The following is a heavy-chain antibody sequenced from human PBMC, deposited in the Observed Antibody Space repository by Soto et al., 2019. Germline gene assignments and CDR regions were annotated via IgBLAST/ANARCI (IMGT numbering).Heavy chain of an antibody. CDR1: GGAISMCDYC. V-gene: IGHV4-30-4*01. D-gene: IGHD4-4*01. Sequence: SETLSLTCTVSGGAISMCDYCWCWLRRPPGKGLEWIGYIYYSGSTYYHPSLKSRVTISVDTSKNQFSLKLSSVTAADTAVYYCARVKVTTSSFDYWGQGTLVTVSS. CDR2: IYYSGST. J-gene: IGHJ4*02. CDR3: ARVKVTTSSFDY.